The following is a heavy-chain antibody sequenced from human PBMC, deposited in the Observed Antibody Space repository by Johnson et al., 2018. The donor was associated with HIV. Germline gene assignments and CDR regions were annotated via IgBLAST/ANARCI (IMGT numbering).Heavy chain of an antibody. D-gene: IGHD1-26*01. CDR2: ISSSGSTI. CDR1: GFTFSDYY. V-gene: IGHV3-11*01. Sequence: QMLLVESGGGVVQPGRSLRLSCAASGFTFSDYYMSWIRQAPGKGLEWVSYISSSGSTIYSADSVKGRFTISRDNAKNSLYLQMNSLRAEDTAVYYCTTEWDGDAFDIWGQGTIVTVSS. J-gene: IGHJ3*02. CDR3: TTEWDGDAFDI.